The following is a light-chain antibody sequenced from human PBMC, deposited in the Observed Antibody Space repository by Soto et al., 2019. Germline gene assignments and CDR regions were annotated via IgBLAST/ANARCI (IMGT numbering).Light chain of an antibody. CDR3: ATWDDSLNGPV. Sequence: QSVLTQPPSASGTPGQRVTISCSGSSSNIGSHTVNWYQQLPGTAPKLLIYANDLRPSGVPDRISGSKSGTSASLAISGLQSEDEADYYCATWDDSLNGPVFGAGTQLTVL. V-gene: IGLV1-44*01. CDR1: SSNIGSHT. CDR2: AND. J-gene: IGLJ7*01.